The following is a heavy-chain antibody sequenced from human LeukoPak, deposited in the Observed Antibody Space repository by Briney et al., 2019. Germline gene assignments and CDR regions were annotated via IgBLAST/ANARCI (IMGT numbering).Heavy chain of an antibody. V-gene: IGHV3-21*01. CDR1: GFTFSSYS. J-gene: IGHJ4*02. Sequence: GGSLRLSCAASGFTFSSYSMNWVRQAPGKGLEWVSSISGSSSVKYYADSVKGRFTISRDNAKNSLYLQMNSLRAEDTAVYCCARDPYGDAYWGQGTLVTVSS. D-gene: IGHD4-17*01. CDR3: ARDPYGDAY. CDR2: ISGSSSVK.